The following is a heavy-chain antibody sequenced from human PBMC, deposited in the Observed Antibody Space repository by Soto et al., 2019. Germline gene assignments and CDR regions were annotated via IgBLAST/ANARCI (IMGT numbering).Heavy chain of an antibody. Sequence: GGSLRLSCAASGFTFSSYAMSWVRQAPGKGLEWVSAISGSGGSTYYADSVKGRFTISRDNSKNTLYLQMNSLRAEDTAVYYCAKDYDRVSRFPLDAFDSWGQGTMVTVS. CDR3: AKDYDRVSRFPLDAFDS. D-gene: IGHD3-10*02. CDR2: ISGSGGST. CDR1: GFTFSSYA. V-gene: IGHV3-23*01. J-gene: IGHJ3*02.